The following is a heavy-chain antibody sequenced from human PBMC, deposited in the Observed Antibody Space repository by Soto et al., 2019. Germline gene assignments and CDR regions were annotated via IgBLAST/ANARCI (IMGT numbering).Heavy chain of an antibody. D-gene: IGHD1-1*01. CDR1: SGSISRYY. CDR2: ISYSGST. V-gene: IGHV4-59*08. Sequence: QVQLQESGPGLVKPSETLSLTYTVSSGSISRYYWTWIRQPPGKGLEWIGYISYSGSTNYNPSLKXRXTXSXXTSKNQFSLKLSSVTAADTAVYYCASRVRIDAFDIWGQGTMVTVSS. J-gene: IGHJ3*02. CDR3: ASRVRIDAFDI.